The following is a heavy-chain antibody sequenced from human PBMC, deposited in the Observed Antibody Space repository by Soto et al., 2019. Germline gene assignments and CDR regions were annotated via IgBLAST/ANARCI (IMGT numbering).Heavy chain of an antibody. CDR1: GYTFTNYW. D-gene: IGHD5-12*01. Sequence: GASLKISCKGSGYTFTNYWIGWGRRMPGKGLEWMGIIYPGDSDTRYSQSFQGPVTISADKSMNTAYLQWSSLKASDTAMYYCARHLEVATISQAYYWGQGTQVTVSS. V-gene: IGHV5-51*01. CDR3: ARHLEVATISQAYY. CDR2: IYPGDSDT. J-gene: IGHJ4*02.